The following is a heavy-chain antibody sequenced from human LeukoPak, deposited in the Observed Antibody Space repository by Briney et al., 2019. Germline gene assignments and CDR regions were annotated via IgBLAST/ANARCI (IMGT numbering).Heavy chain of an antibody. CDR1: GFTFSNAL. CDR2: IKSKTDGGTT. V-gene: IGHV3-15*01. Sequence: GGSLRLSCAASGFTFSNALMSWVRQAPGKGLEWVGRIKSKTDGGTTDYAAPVKGRFTISRDDSKNTLYLQMNSLKTEDTAVYYCTTPGSYQTHTDYWGQGTLVTVSS. CDR3: TTPGSYQTHTDY. J-gene: IGHJ4*02. D-gene: IGHD1-26*01.